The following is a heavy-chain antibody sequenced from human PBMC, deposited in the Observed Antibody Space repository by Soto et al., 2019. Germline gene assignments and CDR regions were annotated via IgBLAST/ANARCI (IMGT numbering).Heavy chain of an antibody. Sequence: VQLMQSGAEVKQPGSSVKVSCKASGGTFSSNSINWVRQAPGQGLEWMGGIITLFGTANYAQNFQGRVTITADQSTSTAYMELNSLRSVDTAVYYCAREVGYGDFSAALLDWGQGTLVTVSS. CDR2: IITLFGTA. J-gene: IGHJ4*02. CDR3: AREVGYGDFSAALLD. V-gene: IGHV1-69*01. D-gene: IGHD4-17*01. CDR1: GGTFSSNS.